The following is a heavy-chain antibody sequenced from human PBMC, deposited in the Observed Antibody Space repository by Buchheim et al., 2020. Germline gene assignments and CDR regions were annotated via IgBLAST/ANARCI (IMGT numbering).Heavy chain of an antibody. CDR1: GFTFSSYA. Sequence: QVQLVESGGGVVQPGRSLRLSCAASGFTFSSYAMHWVRQAPGKGLEWVAVISYDGSNKYYADSVKDRFTISRDNSKNTLYLQMNRLRAEDTAVYYCARGDCSSTSCSYYYYGMDVWGQGT. CDR3: ARGDCSSTSCSYYYYGMDV. V-gene: IGHV3-30*04. D-gene: IGHD2-2*01. CDR2: ISYDGSNK. J-gene: IGHJ6*02.